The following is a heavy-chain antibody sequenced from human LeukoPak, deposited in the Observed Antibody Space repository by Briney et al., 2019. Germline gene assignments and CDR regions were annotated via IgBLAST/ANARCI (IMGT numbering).Heavy chain of an antibody. CDR3: AREIILHRVYGGYGYYFDY. D-gene: IGHD5-18*01. J-gene: IGHJ4*02. V-gene: IGHV1-69*04. CDR1: GGTFSSYA. CDR2: IIPILGIA. Sequence: ASVKVSCKASGGTFSSYAISWVRQAPGQGLEWMGMIIPILGIANYAQKFQGRVTITADKSTSTAYMELSSLRSEDTAVYYCAREIILHRVYGGYGYYFDYWGQGTLVTVSS.